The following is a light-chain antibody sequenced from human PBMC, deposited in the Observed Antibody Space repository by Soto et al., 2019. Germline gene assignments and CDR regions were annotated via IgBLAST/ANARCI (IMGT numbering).Light chain of an antibody. Sequence: EIVLTQSPGTLSLSPGERATLSCRASQSVSSSYLAWYQQKPGQAPRLLIYGASSRATGIPDRFSGSGSGTDFTLTISRLETEDFAVYYCQQYGSSRTWTFGQGTKVEI. J-gene: IGKJ1*01. CDR1: QSVSSSY. CDR3: QQYGSSRTWT. CDR2: GAS. V-gene: IGKV3-20*01.